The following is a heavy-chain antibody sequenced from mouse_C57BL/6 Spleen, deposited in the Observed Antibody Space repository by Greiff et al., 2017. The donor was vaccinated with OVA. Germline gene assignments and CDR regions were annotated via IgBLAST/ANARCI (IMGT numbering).Heavy chain of an antibody. CDR1: GYTFTDYN. CDR2: INPNNGGT. J-gene: IGHJ4*01. Sequence: EVQLQQSGPELVKPGASVKMSCKASGYTFTDYNMHWVKQSHGKSLEWIGYINPNNGGTSYNQKFKGKATLTVNKSSSTAYMELRSLTSEDSAVYYCARREGKFPYAMDYWGQGTSVTVSS. V-gene: IGHV1-22*01. CDR3: ARREGKFPYAMDY.